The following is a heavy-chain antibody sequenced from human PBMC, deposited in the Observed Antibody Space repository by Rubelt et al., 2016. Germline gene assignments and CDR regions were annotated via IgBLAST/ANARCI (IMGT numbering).Heavy chain of an antibody. Sequence: GKGLEWVAVIWHDGTDKYYADSVKGRFTISRDNSKNTLYLQMNSLRADDTAVYYCAKDSAYCSSTSCYVGWEDYWGQGTLVTVSS. CDR3: AKDSAYCSSTSCYVGWEDY. J-gene: IGHJ4*02. D-gene: IGHD2-2*01. CDR2: IWHDGTDK. V-gene: IGHV3-33*06.